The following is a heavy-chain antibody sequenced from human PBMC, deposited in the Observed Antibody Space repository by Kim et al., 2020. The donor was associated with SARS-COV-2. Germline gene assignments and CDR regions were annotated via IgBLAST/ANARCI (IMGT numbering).Heavy chain of an antibody. CDR2: INAGNGNT. V-gene: IGHV1-3*01. Sequence: ASVKVSCKASGYTFTSYDMHWVRQAPGQRLEWMGWINAGNGNTKYSQKFQGRVTITRDTSASTAYMELSSLRSEDTAVYYCARDIVVVPAAILVRGFDPWGQGTLVTVSS. J-gene: IGHJ5*02. CDR3: ARDIVVVPAAILVRGFDP. CDR1: GYTFTSYD. D-gene: IGHD2-2*02.